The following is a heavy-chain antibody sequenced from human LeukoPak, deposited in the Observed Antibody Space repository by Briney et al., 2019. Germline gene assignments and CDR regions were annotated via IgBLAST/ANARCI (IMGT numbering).Heavy chain of an antibody. Sequence: SETLSLTCTVSGDSISGSYWSWIRQPPGQGLEYIGYIYSSGTTNYNPSLKSRFTISVDTSRNQLFLKLTSVTAADTAVYFCAKKGGSGNLVYFDYWGQGTLVTVSS. V-gene: IGHV4-4*09. J-gene: IGHJ4*02. CDR3: AKKGGSGNLVYFDY. D-gene: IGHD3-10*01. CDR2: IYSSGTT. CDR1: GDSISGSY.